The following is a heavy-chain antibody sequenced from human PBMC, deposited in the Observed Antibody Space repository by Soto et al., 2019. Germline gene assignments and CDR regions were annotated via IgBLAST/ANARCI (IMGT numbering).Heavy chain of an antibody. J-gene: IGHJ4*02. V-gene: IGHV1-69*02. CDR1: GGTFSRYT. Sequence: SVKVSCKASGGTFSRYTISWVRQAPGQGLEWMGRIIPILGIANYAQKFQGRVTITADKSTSTAYMELSSLRSEDTAVYYCARGPPGKIRNNYFDYWGQGTLVTVSS. CDR3: ARGPPGKIRNNYFDY. CDR2: IIPILGIA.